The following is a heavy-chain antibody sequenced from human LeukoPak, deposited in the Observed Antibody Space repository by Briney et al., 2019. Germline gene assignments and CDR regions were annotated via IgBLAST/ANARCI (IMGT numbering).Heavy chain of an antibody. Sequence: KPSQTLSLTCTISGGSISSGGYYWSWIRQHPGKGLEWIGYIYYSGSTYYNPSLKSRVTISVDTSKNQFSLKLSSVTAADTAVYYCASSLLYFDWFQGSIDYWGQGTLVTVSS. CDR1: GGSISSGGYY. J-gene: IGHJ4*02. V-gene: IGHV4-31*03. CDR2: IYYSGST. CDR3: ASSLLYFDWFQGSIDY. D-gene: IGHD3-9*01.